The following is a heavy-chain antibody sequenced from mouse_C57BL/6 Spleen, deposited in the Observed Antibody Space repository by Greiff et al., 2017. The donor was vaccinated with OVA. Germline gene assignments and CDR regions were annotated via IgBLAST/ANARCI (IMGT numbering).Heavy chain of an antibody. D-gene: IGHD2-3*01. CDR1: GFTFSSYA. CDR3: ARDDGYYWFAY. V-gene: IGHV5-4*01. J-gene: IGHJ3*01. CDR2: ISDGGSYT. Sequence: EVKLVESGGGLVKPGGSLKLSCAASGFTFSSYAMSWVRQTPEKRLEWVATISDGGSYTDYPDKVKGRFTISRDNAKNNMYLQMSHLTSEDTAMYYCARDDGYYWFAYWGQGTLVTVSA.